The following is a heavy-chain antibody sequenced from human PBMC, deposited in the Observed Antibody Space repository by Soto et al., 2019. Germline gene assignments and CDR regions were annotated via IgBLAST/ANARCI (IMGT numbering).Heavy chain of an antibody. V-gene: IGHV4-61*01. CDR2: IYYSGST. Sequence: SETLSLTCTVSGGSVSSGSYYWSWIRQPPGKGLEWIGYIYYSGSTYYNPSLKSRVTISVDTSKNQFSLKLSSVTAADTAVYYCARENGNCSGGSCYPLYYFDYWGQGTLVTVSS. J-gene: IGHJ4*02. CDR3: ARENGNCSGGSCYPLYYFDY. D-gene: IGHD2-15*01. CDR1: GGSVSSGSYY.